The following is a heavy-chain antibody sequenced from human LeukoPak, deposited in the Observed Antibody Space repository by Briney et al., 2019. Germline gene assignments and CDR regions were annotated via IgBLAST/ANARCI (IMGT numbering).Heavy chain of an antibody. V-gene: IGHV4-38-2*01. J-gene: IGHJ3*02. D-gene: IGHD3-22*01. CDR3: ARRYYYESGGYSDAFDI. CDR1: GYSISSGDY. CDR2: IYHSGST. Sequence: SETLSLTCAVSGYSISSGDYWGWIRQPPGKGLEWIGCIYHSGSTYYNPSLKSRVTISVDTSKNQFSLKLRSVTAADTAVYYCARRYYYESGGYSDAFDIWGQGTMVTVSS.